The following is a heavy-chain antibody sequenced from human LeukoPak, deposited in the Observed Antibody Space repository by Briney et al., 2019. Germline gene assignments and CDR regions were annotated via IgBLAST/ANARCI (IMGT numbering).Heavy chain of an antibody. Sequence: ASVRVSCKGSGFTFSTFAISWVRQAPGQGLEWMGWIITYNGHTNYAQKFQDRVTMTTDTSTSTAYMELRSLRSDDTAVYYCASYDCGRTSCHSYYYYSMDVWDKGTTVTVSS. CDR2: IITYNGHT. CDR3: ASYDCGRTSCHSYYYYSMDV. J-gene: IGHJ6*03. D-gene: IGHD2-2*01. CDR1: GFTFSTFA. V-gene: IGHV1-18*01.